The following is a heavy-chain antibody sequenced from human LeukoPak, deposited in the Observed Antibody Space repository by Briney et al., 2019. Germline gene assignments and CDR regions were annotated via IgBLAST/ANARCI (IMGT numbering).Heavy chain of an antibody. CDR2: INWNGGST. CDR1: VFTFGDNG. V-gene: IGHV3-20*04. CDR3: ASTERYDMDV. Sequence: GWSLSRSCAASVFTFGDNGMSWIRQATGQWLEWVAGINWNGGSTGYADSVKGLCTIFRDNAKNSLYLQMDSLRAEDTALYYCASTERYDMDVWGKGTTVTVSS. J-gene: IGHJ6*03.